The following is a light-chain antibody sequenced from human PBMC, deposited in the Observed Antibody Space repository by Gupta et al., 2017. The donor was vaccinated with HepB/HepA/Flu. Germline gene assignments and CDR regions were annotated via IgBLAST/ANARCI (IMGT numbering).Light chain of an antibody. CDR3: QQLNSYPRT. CDR1: QGISSY. V-gene: IGKV1-9*01. J-gene: IGKJ1*01. CDR2: AAS. Sequence: EMQLTQSLSFLYASVGDRVTITCRASQGISSYLAWYQQKPGKAPKLLIYAASTLQSGVPSRFSGSGSGTEFTLTISSLQPEDFATYYCQQLNSYPRTSGQGTKVEIK.